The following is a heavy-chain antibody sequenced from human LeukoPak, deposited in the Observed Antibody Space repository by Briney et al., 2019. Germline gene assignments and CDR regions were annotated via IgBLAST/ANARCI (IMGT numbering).Heavy chain of an antibody. CDR2: ISGSGGST. CDR1: GFTFSSYS. D-gene: IGHD2-15*01. CDR3: AKSGWQLTSAYYFDY. J-gene: IGHJ4*02. Sequence: GGSLRLSCAASGFTFSSYSMNWVRQAPGKGLEWVSAISGSGGSTYYADSVKGRFTISRDNSKNTLYLQMNSLRTEDTAVYYCAKSGWQLTSAYYFDYWGQGTLVTVSS. V-gene: IGHV3-23*01.